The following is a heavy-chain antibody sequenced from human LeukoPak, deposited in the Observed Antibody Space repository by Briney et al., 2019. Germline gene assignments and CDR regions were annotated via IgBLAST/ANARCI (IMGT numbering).Heavy chain of an antibody. CDR3: ARLGREDIVVVPAAQSFYYYYGMDV. Sequence: SETLSLTCNVSGGSISSSSYYWGWIRQPPGKGLEWIGCIYYSGCTYYNPSLKSRVTISVDTSKNQFSLKLSSVTAADTAVYYCARLGREDIVVVPAAQSFYYYYGMDVWGQGTTVTVSS. D-gene: IGHD2-2*01. CDR1: GGSISSSSYY. J-gene: IGHJ6*02. CDR2: IYYSGCT. V-gene: IGHV4-39*01.